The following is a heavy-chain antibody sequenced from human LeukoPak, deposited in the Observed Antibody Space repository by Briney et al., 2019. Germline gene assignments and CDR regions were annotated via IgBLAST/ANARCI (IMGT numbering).Heavy chain of an antibody. CDR1: GGSFSGYY. V-gene: IGHV4-34*01. CDR2: INHSGST. CDR3: ARDWHHDYGGKGTIDY. D-gene: IGHD4-23*01. J-gene: IGHJ4*02. Sequence: SETLSLTCAVYGGSFSGYYWSWIRQPLGKGLEWIGEINHSGSTNYNPSLKSRVTISVDTSKNQFSLKLSSVTAADTAVYYCARDWHHDYGGKGTIDYWGQGTLVTVSS.